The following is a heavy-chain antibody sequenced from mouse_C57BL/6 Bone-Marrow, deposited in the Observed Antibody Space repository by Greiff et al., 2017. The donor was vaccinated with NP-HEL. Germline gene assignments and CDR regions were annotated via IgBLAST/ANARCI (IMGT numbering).Heavy chain of an antibody. J-gene: IGHJ4*01. CDR3: VSLITTVVEGYAMDY. CDR1: GYTFTSYW. V-gene: IGHV1-55*01. Sequence: VKLQQPGAELVKPGASVKMSCKASGYTFTSYWITWVKQRPGQGLEWIGDIYPGSGSTNYNEKFKSKATLTVDTSSSTAYMQLSSLTSEDSAVYYCVSLITTVVEGYAMDYWGQGTSVTVSS. D-gene: IGHD1-1*01. CDR2: IYPGSGST.